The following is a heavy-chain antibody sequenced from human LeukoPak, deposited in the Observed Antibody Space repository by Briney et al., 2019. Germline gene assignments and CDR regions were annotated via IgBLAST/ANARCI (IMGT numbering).Heavy chain of an antibody. CDR2: ISGSGGST. Sequence: GGSLRLSCAASGFTSSSYAMSWVRQAPGKGLEWVSAISGSGGSTYYADPVKGRFTISRDNSKNTLYLQMNSLRAEDTAVYYCAKVGAVAGTNWFDPWGQGTLVTVSS. CDR3: AKVGAVAGTNWFDP. J-gene: IGHJ5*02. D-gene: IGHD6-19*01. V-gene: IGHV3-23*01. CDR1: GFTSSSYA.